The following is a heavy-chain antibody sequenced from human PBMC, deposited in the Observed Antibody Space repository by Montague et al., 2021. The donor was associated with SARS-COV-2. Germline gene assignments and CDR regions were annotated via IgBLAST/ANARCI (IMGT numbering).Heavy chain of an antibody. CDR1: GGSFSTYS. Sequence: SETLSLTCAVHGGSFSTYSWNWIRQPPGKGLEWIGEIHHGGRTNYNPSLKSRVTISADTSKNQFSLKLTSVAAANTAVYYCARLGDGVVPSPILGLGPYYSYSYMDVWGKGTTVTVSS. J-gene: IGHJ6*03. V-gene: IGHV4-34*01. CDR3: ARLGDGVVPSPILGLGPYYSYSYMDV. CDR2: IHHGGRT. D-gene: IGHD3-10*01.